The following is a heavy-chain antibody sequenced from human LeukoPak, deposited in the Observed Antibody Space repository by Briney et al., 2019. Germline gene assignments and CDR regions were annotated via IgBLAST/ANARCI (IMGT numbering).Heavy chain of an antibody. Sequence: GGSLRLSCAASGFTFSSYWMSWVRQAPGKGLEWVANIKQDGSEKYYVDSVKGRFTISRDNSKNTLYLQMNSLRAEDTAVYYCAKAGDYYGSGSDWFDPWGQGTLVTVSS. J-gene: IGHJ5*02. CDR3: AKAGDYYGSGSDWFDP. D-gene: IGHD3-10*01. V-gene: IGHV3-7*01. CDR2: IKQDGSEK. CDR1: GFTFSSYW.